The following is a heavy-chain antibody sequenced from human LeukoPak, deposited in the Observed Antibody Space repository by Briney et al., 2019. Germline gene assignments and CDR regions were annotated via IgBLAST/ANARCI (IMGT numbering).Heavy chain of an antibody. J-gene: IGHJ4*02. CDR3: ARELGYSYGNKIHDY. Sequence: GGSLRLSCAASGFTFSSYWMSWVRQAPGKGLEWVSYISSSGSTIYYADSVKGRFTISRDNAKNSLYLQMNSLRAEDTAVYYCARELGYSYGNKIHDYWGQGTLVTVSS. CDR1: GFTFSSYW. CDR2: ISSSGSTI. D-gene: IGHD5-18*01. V-gene: IGHV3-48*04.